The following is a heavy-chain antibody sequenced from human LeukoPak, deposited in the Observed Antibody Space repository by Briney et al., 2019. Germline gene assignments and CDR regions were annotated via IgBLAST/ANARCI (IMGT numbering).Heavy chain of an antibody. J-gene: IGHJ6*03. CDR3: ARVGAVTKYYYYMDV. D-gene: IGHD4-11*01. Sequence: PGRSLRLSCAASGFTFSSYAMHWVRQAPGKGLEWVAVISYDGSNKYYADSVKGRFTISRDNSKNTLYLQMNSLRAEDTAVYYCARVGAVTKYYYYMDVWGKGTTVTVSS. V-gene: IGHV3-30-3*01. CDR2: ISYDGSNK. CDR1: GFTFSSYA.